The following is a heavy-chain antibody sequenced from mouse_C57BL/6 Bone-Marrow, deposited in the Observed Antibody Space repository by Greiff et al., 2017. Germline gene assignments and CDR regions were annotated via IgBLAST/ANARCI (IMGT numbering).Heavy chain of an antibody. CDR2: IHPNSGST. V-gene: IGHV1-64*01. Sequence: QVQLQQPGAELVKPGASVKLSCKASGYTFTSYWMHWVKQRPGQGLEWIGMIHPNSGSTNYNEKFKSKATLTVDKSSSTAYMQLSSLTSEDSAVYDCAPLSGWFAYWGQGTLVTVSA. D-gene: IGHD6-5*01. CDR1: GYTFTSYW. CDR3: APLSGWFAY. J-gene: IGHJ3*01.